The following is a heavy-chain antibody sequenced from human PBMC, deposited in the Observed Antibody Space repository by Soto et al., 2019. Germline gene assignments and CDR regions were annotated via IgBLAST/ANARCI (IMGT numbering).Heavy chain of an antibody. CDR1: GGSFSGYY. Sequence: NPSETLSLTCAVYGGSFSGYYWSWIRQPPGKGLEWIGEINHSGSTNYNPSLKSRVTISVDTSKNQFSLKLSSVTAADTAVYYCARAPRVGVATIGYYYYYYGMDVWGQGTTVTVSS. V-gene: IGHV4-34*01. J-gene: IGHJ6*02. D-gene: IGHD5-12*01. CDR2: INHSGST. CDR3: ARAPRVGVATIGYYYYYYGMDV.